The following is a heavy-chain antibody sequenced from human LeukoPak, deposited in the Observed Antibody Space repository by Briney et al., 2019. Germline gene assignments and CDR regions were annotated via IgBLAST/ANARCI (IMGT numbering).Heavy chain of an antibody. Sequence: ASVKVSCKASGYTFTGYYMHWVRQAPGQGLEWMGWINPNSGGTNYAQKFQGRVTMTRDTSISTAYMELSRPRSDDTAVYYCARDRVVVPAVKYFQHWGQGTLVTVSS. J-gene: IGHJ1*01. D-gene: IGHD2-2*01. V-gene: IGHV1-2*02. CDR2: INPNSGGT. CDR3: ARDRVVVPAVKYFQH. CDR1: GYTFTGYY.